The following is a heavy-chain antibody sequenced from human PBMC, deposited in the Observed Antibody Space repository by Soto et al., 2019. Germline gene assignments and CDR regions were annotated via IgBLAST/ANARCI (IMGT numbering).Heavy chain of an antibody. V-gene: IGHV1-69*01. CDR1: RGTFGSYA. CDR2: IIPILNSP. Sequence: QVQLVQSGAEVKKPGSSVKVSCKASRGTFGSYAITWVRRAPGQGLEWLGGIIPILNSPAYAQKFQARVVITADEITNTAYMELNSLRFDDTAVYYCAREAPYCTSATCPKFYDMDVWGQGTTVTVAS. CDR3: AREAPYCTSATCPKFYDMDV. J-gene: IGHJ6*02. D-gene: IGHD2-2*01.